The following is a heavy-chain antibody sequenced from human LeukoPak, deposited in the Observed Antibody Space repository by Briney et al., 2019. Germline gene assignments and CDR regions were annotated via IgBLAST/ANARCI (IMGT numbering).Heavy chain of an antibody. CDR2: INHSGST. D-gene: IGHD5-24*01. CDR1: GGSFSGYY. J-gene: IGHJ3*02. CDR3: ARSPPRWLQLDHDAFDI. Sequence: SETLSLTCAVYGGSFSGYYWGWIRQPPGKGLEWIGEINHSGSTNYNPSLKSRVTISVDTSKNQFSLKLSSVTAADTAVYYCARSPPRWLQLDHDAFDIWGQGTMVTVSS. V-gene: IGHV4-34*01.